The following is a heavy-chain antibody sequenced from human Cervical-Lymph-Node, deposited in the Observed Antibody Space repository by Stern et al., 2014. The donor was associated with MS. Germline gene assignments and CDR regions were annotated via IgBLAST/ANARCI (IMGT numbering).Heavy chain of an antibody. V-gene: IGHV2-5*02. CDR2: IYRDDDK. CDR3: THTLDTAVVPAAGAGGMDV. Sequence: QVTLKESGPTLVKPTQTLTLTCTFSGFSLNNNGVGVGWIRQPPGKALEWLAVIYRDDDKRYSPSLKSRLTITKDTSKNKVVLTMTSMDPVDTATYYCTHTLDTAVVPAAGAGGMDVWGQGTTVTVSS. J-gene: IGHJ6*02. D-gene: IGHD2-2*03. CDR1: GFSLNNNGVG.